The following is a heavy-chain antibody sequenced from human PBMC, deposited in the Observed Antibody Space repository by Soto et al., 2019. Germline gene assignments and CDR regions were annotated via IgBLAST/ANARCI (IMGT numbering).Heavy chain of an antibody. CDR3: ARGGPRRDFDY. Sequence: PGGSLRLSSAASGFTFSSYSMNWVRQAPGKGLEWVSSISSSSYIYYADSVKGRFTISRDNAKNSLYLQMNSLRAEDTAVYYCARGGPRRDFDYWGQGTLVTVSS. D-gene: IGHD3-16*01. CDR1: GFTFSSYS. J-gene: IGHJ4*02. CDR2: ISSSSYI. V-gene: IGHV3-21*01.